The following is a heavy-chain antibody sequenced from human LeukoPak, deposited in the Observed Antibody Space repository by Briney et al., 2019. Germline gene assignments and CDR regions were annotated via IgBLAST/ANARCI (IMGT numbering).Heavy chain of an antibody. CDR2: ISSSSSYI. D-gene: IGHD6-13*01. J-gene: IGHJ5*02. CDR1: GFTFSSYS. Sequence: PGGSLRLSCAASGFTFSSYSMNWVRQAPGKGLEWVSSISSSSSYIYYADSVKGRFTISRDNAKNSLYLQMNSLRAEDTAVYYCARGDLAAAGSFDPWGQGTLVTVSS. CDR3: ARGDLAAAGSFDP. V-gene: IGHV3-21*01.